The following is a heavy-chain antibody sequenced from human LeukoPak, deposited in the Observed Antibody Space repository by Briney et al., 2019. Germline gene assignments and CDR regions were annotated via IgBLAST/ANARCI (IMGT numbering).Heavy chain of an antibody. CDR1: GGSIRGFY. J-gene: IGHJ5*02. CDR3: ARAKGSDYDFWSGQFNWFDP. D-gene: IGHD3-3*01. Sequence: SSETLSLTCTVFGGSIRGFYWGWVRQPPGRGLECVGYIYNTGSTTYNPSLKSRVSMSVDTSRDQFSLKLSSVTAADTAVYYCARAKGSDYDFWSGQFNWFDPWGQGTLVTVSS. V-gene: IGHV4-4*08. CDR2: IYNTGST.